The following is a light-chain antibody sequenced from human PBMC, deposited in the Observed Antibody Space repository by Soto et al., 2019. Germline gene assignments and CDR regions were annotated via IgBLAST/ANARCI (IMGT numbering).Light chain of an antibody. CDR2: GNN. CDR3: QSCDSSLSGYV. Sequence: QSVLTRPPSVSGAPGQRVTISCTRSSANIGAAYNVDWYQQLPGTAPKLLIYGNNNRPSGVPARFSGSKSGTSASLAIAGLQAEDEGDYYCQSCDSSLSGYVFGTGTKVTVL. V-gene: IGLV1-40*01. CDR1: SANIGAAYN. J-gene: IGLJ1*01.